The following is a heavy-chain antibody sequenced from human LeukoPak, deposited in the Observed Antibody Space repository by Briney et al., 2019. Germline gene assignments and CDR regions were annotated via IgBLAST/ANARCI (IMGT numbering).Heavy chain of an antibody. D-gene: IGHD3/OR15-3a*01. J-gene: IGHJ4*02. V-gene: IGHV3-30-3*01. CDR3: AKDLAGDWLLYYFDY. CDR2: ISYDGSNK. Sequence: GRSLRLSCAASGFTFSSYAMHWVRHAPGKGLEWVAVISYDGSNKYYADSVKGRFTISRDNSKNTLYLQMNSLRAEDTAVYYCAKDLAGDWLLYYFDYWGQGTLDTVSS. CDR1: GFTFSSYA.